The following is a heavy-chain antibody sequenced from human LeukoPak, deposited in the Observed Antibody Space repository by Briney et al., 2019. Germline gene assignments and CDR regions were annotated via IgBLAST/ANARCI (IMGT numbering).Heavy chain of an antibody. V-gene: IGHV3-30*03. CDR2: MSYDGNNK. CDR1: GFTFSSFG. D-gene: IGHD6-13*01. Sequence: PGGSLRLSCSASGFTFSSFGMHWVRQAPGKGLEWVTLMSYDGNNKYSADSVRGRFSISRDNSKNTLHLQMDSLRPDDTAVYYCARDPPRSRSWYPIDYWGQGTLVTVSS. CDR3: ARDPPRSRSWYPIDY. J-gene: IGHJ4*02.